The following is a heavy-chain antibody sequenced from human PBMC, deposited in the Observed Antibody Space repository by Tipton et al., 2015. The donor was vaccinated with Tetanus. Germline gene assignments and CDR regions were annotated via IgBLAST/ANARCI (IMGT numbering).Heavy chain of an antibody. CDR2: IYAGGST. CDR1: GFTVGSNY. CDR3: VRTVTGSYNN. J-gene: IGHJ4*01. D-gene: IGHD1-26*01. Sequence: SLRLSCAASGFTVGSNYMGWVRQAPGKGLEWVSFIYAGGSTYYADSVQGRFTISRDTSRNTLYLQMNSLRIDDTAVYYCVRTVTGSYNNWGHGTLVTVSS. V-gene: IGHV3-53*01.